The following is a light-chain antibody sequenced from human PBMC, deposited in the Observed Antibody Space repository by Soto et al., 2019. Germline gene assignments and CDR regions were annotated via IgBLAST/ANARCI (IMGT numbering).Light chain of an antibody. CDR1: SSDVGAYNY. V-gene: IGLV2-14*01. Sequence: QSVLTQPASVSGSPGQSITISCTGTSSDVGAYNYVSWYQQYPGKAPKLMIYEVRDRPSGVSHRFSGSKSGNTASLTISGLQAEDEADYYCVAWDDSLNGWVFGGGTKLTVL. CDR2: EVR. J-gene: IGLJ3*02. CDR3: VAWDDSLNGWV.